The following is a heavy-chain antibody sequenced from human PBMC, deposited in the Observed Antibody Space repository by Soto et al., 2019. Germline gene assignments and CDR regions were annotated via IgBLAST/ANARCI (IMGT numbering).Heavy chain of an antibody. V-gene: IGHV1-69*12. J-gene: IGHJ6*02. Sequence: QVQLVQSGAEVKQPGSSVKVSCKASGGTFSSYAISWVRQAPGQGLEWMGGIIPIFGTANYAQKFQGRVTITADESTSTAYMELSSLRSEDTAVYYCARGSAIFGVVTPYYYYGMDVWGQGTTVTVSS. CDR1: GGTFSSYA. CDR2: IIPIFGTA. D-gene: IGHD3-3*01. CDR3: ARGSAIFGVVTPYYYYGMDV.